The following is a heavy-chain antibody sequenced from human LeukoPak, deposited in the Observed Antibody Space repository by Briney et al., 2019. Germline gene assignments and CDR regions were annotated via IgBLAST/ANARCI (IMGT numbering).Heavy chain of an antibody. CDR3: ARVSFSVSGIRGNFDAFDI. CDR1: GFTFSSYW. Sequence: GGSLRLFCAASGFTFSSYWMSWVRQAPGKGLEGVANIKQDGSEKYYVDSVKGRFTISRDNAKNSLYLQMNSLRAEDTAVYYCARVSFSVSGIRGNFDAFDIWGQGTMVTVSS. D-gene: IGHD4-23*01. CDR2: IKQDGSEK. V-gene: IGHV3-7*01. J-gene: IGHJ3*02.